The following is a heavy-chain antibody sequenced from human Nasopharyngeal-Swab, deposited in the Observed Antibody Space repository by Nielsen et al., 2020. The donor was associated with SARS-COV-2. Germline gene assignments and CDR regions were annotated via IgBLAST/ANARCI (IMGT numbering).Heavy chain of an antibody. CDR2: ISSTGSTI. CDR1: GFTFSNFA. Sequence: GGSLRLSCAASGFTFSNFAMSWVRQAPGKGLEWVSYISSTGSTINYADSVKGRVTISRDNAKNSLYLQMNSLRAEDTAVYYCARDGNLRTVRYFDLWGRGSLVTVSS. J-gene: IGHJ2*01. D-gene: IGHD4-17*01. CDR3: ARDGNLRTVRYFDL. V-gene: IGHV3-48*03.